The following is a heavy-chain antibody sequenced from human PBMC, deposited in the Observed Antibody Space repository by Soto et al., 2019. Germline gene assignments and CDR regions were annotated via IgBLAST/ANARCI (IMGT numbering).Heavy chain of an antibody. V-gene: IGHV3-15*07. D-gene: IGHD2-8*01. CDR1: GFTFSSAW. J-gene: IGHJ4*02. Sequence: WGSLRLSCAASGFTFSSAWMNWVRQAPGKGLEWVGHISTQTGGGTTDYAAPVKGRFTISRDDSKNTLFLQMNSLKTDDTAVYYCTTDTAATNGPGFDYWGQGTLVTVSS. CDR2: ISTQTGGGTT. CDR3: TTDTAATNGPGFDY.